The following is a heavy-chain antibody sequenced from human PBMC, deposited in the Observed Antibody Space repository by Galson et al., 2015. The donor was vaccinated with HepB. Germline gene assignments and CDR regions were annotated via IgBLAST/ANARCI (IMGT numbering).Heavy chain of an antibody. CDR2: ISYDGSMK. CDR1: RFTFSNYA. Sequence: SLRLSCAASRFTFSNYAMHWVRQAPGKGLEWVAVISYDGSMKQYADSVKGRFTISRDNSENTLYLQMNGLRAEDSSVYYCARGLFGSASYFDYWGQGTLVTVSS. J-gene: IGHJ4*02. D-gene: IGHD3-10*01. V-gene: IGHV3-30*04. CDR3: ARGLFGSASYFDY.